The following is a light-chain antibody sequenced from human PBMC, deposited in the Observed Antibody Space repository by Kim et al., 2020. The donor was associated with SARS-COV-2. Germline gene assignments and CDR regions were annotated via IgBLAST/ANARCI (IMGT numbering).Light chain of an antibody. CDR2: STN. CDR3: AAWDESLNGVA. Sequence: GERLTISCSGSDSNIGTNTVNWYQQLPGAAPKLLIYSTNQRPSGVPGRFSGSKSGSSASLAISGLQSEDEADYYCAAWDESLNGVAFGGGTQLTVL. CDR1: DSNIGTNT. J-gene: IGLJ2*01. V-gene: IGLV1-44*01.